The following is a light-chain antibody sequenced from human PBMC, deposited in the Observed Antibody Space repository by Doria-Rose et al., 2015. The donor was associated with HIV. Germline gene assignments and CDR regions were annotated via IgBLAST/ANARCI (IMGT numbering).Light chain of an antibody. V-gene: IGKV3-20*01. CDR1: QSFSSTY. CDR3: HQYGTSWT. CDR2: DGS. Sequence: EIVLTQSPGTLSLSPGERATLSCRASQSFSSTYSAWYQQKPGQAPSLLIYDGSTRATGIPDRFSASASGTDFTLTINRLEPEDFALYYCHQYGTSWTFGQGTKVEI. J-gene: IGKJ1*01.